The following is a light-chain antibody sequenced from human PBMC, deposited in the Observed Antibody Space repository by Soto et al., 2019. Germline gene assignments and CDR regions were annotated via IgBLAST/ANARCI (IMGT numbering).Light chain of an antibody. Sequence: EIVLTQAPGTRSLSAGDRAPPPCRAGQSLSSSYLAWYKQKPGQAPRLLIYGASIRATDIPASVIGSGSGTELTLTISILQSEDFAVYYCQQYINWHRTFGQGTKVDIK. CDR3: QQYINWHRT. CDR2: GAS. J-gene: IGKJ1*01. V-gene: IGKV3D-15*03. CDR1: QSLSSSY.